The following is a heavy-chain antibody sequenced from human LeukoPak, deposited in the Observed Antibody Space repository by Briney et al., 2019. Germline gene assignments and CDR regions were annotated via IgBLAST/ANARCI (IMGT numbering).Heavy chain of an antibody. CDR1: GYTFTSYD. Sequence: ASVKVSCKASGYTFTSYDINWVRQATGQGLEWMGWIGAYNGNTNYAQKLQGRVTVTTDTSTSTAYMELRSLRSDDTAVYYCARGPGGRSGYYPLENYYYYCYMDAWGKGTTVTVSS. CDR2: IGAYNGNT. V-gene: IGHV1-18*01. J-gene: IGHJ6*03. CDR3: ARGPGGRSGYYPLENYYYYCYMDA. D-gene: IGHD3-22*01.